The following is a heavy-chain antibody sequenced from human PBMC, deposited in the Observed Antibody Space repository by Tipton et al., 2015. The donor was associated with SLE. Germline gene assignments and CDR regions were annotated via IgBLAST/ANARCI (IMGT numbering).Heavy chain of an antibody. D-gene: IGHD5-12*01. Sequence: SLRLSCAASGFTFSSYEMNWVSRAPGKGLEWVSYISSSGSTIYYADSVKGRFTISRDNSKNTLYLQMNSLRAEDTAVYYCARPSGYDVGYWGQGTLVTVSS. V-gene: IGHV3-48*03. CDR2: ISSSGSTI. CDR3: ARPSGYDVGY. J-gene: IGHJ4*02. CDR1: GFTFSSYE.